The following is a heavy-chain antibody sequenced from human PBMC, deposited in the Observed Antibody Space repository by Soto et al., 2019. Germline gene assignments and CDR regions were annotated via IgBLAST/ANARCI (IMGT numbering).Heavy chain of an antibody. CDR1: GYSFSTSW. Sequence: VESLKISCKGSGYSFSTSWTGWVRQVPGKGLEWMGIISPVDSYTKYSQSFQGQVTISADKSISTAYLQWNSLKASDTAMYYCARHATYYDFLTGYYFDSWGKGKMVTISS. V-gene: IGHV5-51*01. CDR2: ISPVDSYT. D-gene: IGHD3-9*01. J-gene: IGHJ4*02. CDR3: ARHATYYDFLTGYYFDS.